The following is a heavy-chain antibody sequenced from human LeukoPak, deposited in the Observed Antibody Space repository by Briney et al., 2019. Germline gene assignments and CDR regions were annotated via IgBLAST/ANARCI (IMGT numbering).Heavy chain of an antibody. Sequence: GGSLRLSCAASGLRFSSFAMSWVRQGPARGLEWVSSIRGKGETFYADSVKGRFTLSRDSSRNTVYFQLNNLRVEDAAIYYCAKASWVSSTDAVRWGQGTLVTVSS. CDR2: IRGKGET. J-gene: IGHJ4*02. CDR3: AKASWVSSTDAVR. D-gene: IGHD3-16*01. V-gene: IGHV3-23*01. CDR1: GLRFSSFA.